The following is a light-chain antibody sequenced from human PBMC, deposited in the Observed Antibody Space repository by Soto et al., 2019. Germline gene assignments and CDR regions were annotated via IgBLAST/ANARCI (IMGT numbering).Light chain of an antibody. J-gene: IGKJ4*01. V-gene: IGKV3-15*01. CDR3: QHYVTWPLT. CDR2: GAS. Sequence: EIVMTQSPASLSVSPGERATLSCRASQNVNSNLAWYQQKPGQAPRFLIYGASTRATGIPARFSGSGSGTEFTLTISSLQSEDFAVYYCQHYVTWPLTFGGGTKVDIK. CDR1: QNVNSN.